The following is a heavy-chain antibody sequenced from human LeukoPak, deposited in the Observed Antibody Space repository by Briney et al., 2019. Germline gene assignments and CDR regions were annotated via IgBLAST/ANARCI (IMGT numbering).Heavy chain of an antibody. CDR1: GFTFSSYP. V-gene: IGHV3-30*18. CDR2: ISYDGSSK. CDR3: AKPLDAGYDY. D-gene: IGHD1-1*01. J-gene: IGHJ4*02. Sequence: PGRSLRLSCAASGFTFSSYPMHWVRQAPGKGLEWVAVISYDGSSKYYADSVKGRFTISRDNSKNTLYLQMNSLRAEDTAVYYCAKPLDAGYDYWGQGTLVTVSS.